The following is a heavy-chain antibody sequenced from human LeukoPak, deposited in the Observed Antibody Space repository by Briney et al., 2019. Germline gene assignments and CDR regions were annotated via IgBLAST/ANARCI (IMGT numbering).Heavy chain of an antibody. CDR1: GYSISSGYY. J-gene: IGHJ4*02. CDR2: IYHSGST. V-gene: IGHV4-38-2*02. D-gene: IGHD5-18*01. CDR3: ARGKSSYGYSSDY. Sequence: PSETLSLTCTVSGYSISSGYYWGWIRQPPGKGLEWIGSIYHSGSTYYNPSLKSRVTISVDTSKNQFSLKLSSVTAADTAVYYCARGKSSYGYSSDYWGQGTLVTVSS.